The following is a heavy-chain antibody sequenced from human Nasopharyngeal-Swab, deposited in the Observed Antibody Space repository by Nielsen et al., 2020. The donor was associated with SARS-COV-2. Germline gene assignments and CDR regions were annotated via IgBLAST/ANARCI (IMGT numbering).Heavy chain of an antibody. Sequence: GESLKISCAASGFTFSSYAMSWVRQAPGKGLEWVSAISGSGGSTYYADSVKGRFTISRDNSKNMLYLQMNSLRAEDTAVYYCAKRGTTTYYFDYWGQGTLVTVSS. V-gene: IGHV3-23*01. CDR3: AKRGTTTYYFDY. J-gene: IGHJ4*02. CDR1: GFTFSSYA. CDR2: ISGSGGST. D-gene: IGHD1-14*01.